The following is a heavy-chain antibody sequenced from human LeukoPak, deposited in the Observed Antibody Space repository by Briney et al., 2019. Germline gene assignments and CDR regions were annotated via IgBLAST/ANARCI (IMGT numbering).Heavy chain of an antibody. V-gene: IGHV3-23*01. CDR1: GFTFSSYA. Sequence: PGGSLRLSCAASGFTFSSYAMSWVRQAPGKGLVWVSAISGSGGSTYYADSVKGRFTISRDNSKNTLYLQMNSLRAEDTAVYYCAKGGYSYGYAFDYWGQGTLVTVSS. CDR2: ISGSGGST. D-gene: IGHD5-18*01. CDR3: AKGGYSYGYAFDY. J-gene: IGHJ4*02.